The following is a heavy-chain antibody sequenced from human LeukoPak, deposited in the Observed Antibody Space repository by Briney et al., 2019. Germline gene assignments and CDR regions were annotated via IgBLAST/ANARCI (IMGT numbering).Heavy chain of an antibody. CDR2: INSDGSSI. V-gene: IGHV3-74*01. CDR1: GFTFSSYW. J-gene: IGHJ4*02. D-gene: IGHD3-10*01. CDR3: AREPRGVTTRFDC. Sequence: SGGSLRLSCAASGFTFSSYWMHWVRQAPGKGLVWVSRINSDGSSINYADSVKGRFTISRDNAKNTLLLQMNSLRAEDTAVYYCAREPRGVTTRFDCWGQGTLVTVSS.